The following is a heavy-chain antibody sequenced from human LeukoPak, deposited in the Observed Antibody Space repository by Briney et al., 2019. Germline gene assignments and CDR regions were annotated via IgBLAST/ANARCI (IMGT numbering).Heavy chain of an antibody. D-gene: IGHD1-26*01. Sequence: RSSQTLSLTCTVSGGSISSGDYYWSWIRQPPGKGLEWIGYIYYSGSTYYNPSLKSRVNISVDTSKNQFSLKLSSVTAADTAVYYCARDRGGSYEDNWFDPWGQGTLVTVSS. CDR3: ARDRGGSYEDNWFDP. V-gene: IGHV4-30-4*08. CDR1: GGSISSGDYY. CDR2: IYYSGST. J-gene: IGHJ5*02.